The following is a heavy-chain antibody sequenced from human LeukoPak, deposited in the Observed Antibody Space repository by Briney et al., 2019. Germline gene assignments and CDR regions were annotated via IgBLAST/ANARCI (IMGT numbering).Heavy chain of an antibody. Sequence: SQTLSLTCTVSGGSISSGGYYWTWIRQPPGQGLEWIGEINHSGSSNYNPSLESRVTISVHTSNNQFSLKLSSVTAADTAVYYCARSGDSSGCSDSWGRGTLVTVSS. CDR1: GGSISSGGYY. CDR3: ARSGDSSGCSDS. CDR2: INHSGSS. V-gene: IGHV4-30-2*01. D-gene: IGHD3-22*01. J-gene: IGHJ4*02.